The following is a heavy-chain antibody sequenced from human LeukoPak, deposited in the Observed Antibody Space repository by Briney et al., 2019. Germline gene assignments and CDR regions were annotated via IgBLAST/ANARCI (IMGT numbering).Heavy chain of an antibody. Sequence: GGSLRLSCAASGFTVSSNYMSWVRQAPGKGLEWVSIIYSGGSTFYADSVKGRFTISRDNSKNTLYLQMNSLTAEDTAVYYCARGGSYLSAFDIWGQGTMVTVSS. CDR3: ARGGSYLSAFDI. CDR2: IYSGGST. CDR1: GFTVSSNY. J-gene: IGHJ3*02. V-gene: IGHV3-53*01. D-gene: IGHD1-26*01.